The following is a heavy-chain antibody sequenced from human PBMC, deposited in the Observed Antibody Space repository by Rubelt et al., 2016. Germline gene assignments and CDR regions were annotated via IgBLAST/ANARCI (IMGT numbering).Heavy chain of an antibody. Sequence: QVQLVQSGAEVKKPGSSVKVSCKASGGTFSSYAISWVRQAPGQGLEWMGGIIPIFGTANYAQKFQGGVTSTADKSTSTAYMELSSLRSEDTAVYYCARDLVGVVITTHDAFDIWGQGTMVTVSS. J-gene: IGHJ3*02. D-gene: IGHD3-22*01. CDR3: ARDLVGVVITTHDAFDI. CDR1: GGTFSSYA. V-gene: IGHV1-69*06. CDR2: IIPIFGTA.